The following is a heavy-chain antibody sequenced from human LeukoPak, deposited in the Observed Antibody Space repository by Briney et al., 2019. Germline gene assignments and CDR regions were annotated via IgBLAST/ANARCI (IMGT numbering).Heavy chain of an antibody. CDR3: AKSGWRTYYYDSSGYYD. J-gene: IGHJ4*02. Sequence: GRSLRLSCAASGFTLDDYAMHWVRHAPGKGLEWVSGISWNSGSIVYADSVKGRFTISRDNAKNSLYLQMNSLRAEDTALYYCAKSGWRTYYYDSSGYYDWGQGTLVTVSS. CDR2: ISWNSGSI. D-gene: IGHD3-22*01. V-gene: IGHV3-9*01. CDR1: GFTLDDYA.